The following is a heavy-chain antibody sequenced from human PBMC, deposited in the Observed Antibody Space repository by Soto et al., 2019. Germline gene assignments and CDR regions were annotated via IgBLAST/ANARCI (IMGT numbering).Heavy chain of an antibody. CDR3: ARAADFWSGYLYYYGMDV. Sequence: SETLSLTCTVSGGSISSGGYYWSWIRQHPGKGLEWIGYIYYSGSTYYNPSLKSRVTISVDTSKNQFPLKLSSVTAADTAVYYCARAADFWSGYLYYYGMDVWGQGTTVTVSS. J-gene: IGHJ6*02. D-gene: IGHD3-3*01. CDR2: IYYSGST. CDR1: GGSISSGGYY. V-gene: IGHV4-31*03.